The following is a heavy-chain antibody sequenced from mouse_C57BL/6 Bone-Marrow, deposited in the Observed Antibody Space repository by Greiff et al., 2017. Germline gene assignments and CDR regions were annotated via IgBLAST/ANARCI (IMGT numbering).Heavy chain of an antibody. J-gene: IGHJ2*01. D-gene: IGHD2-1*01. V-gene: IGHV1-76*01. CDR1: GYTFTDYY. Sequence: VQLQQSGAELVRPGASVKLSCKASGYTFTDYYINWVKQRPGQGLEWIARIYPGSGNTYYNEKFKGKATLTADKSSSTVSMQLSSLPSEDSAVYCCASDYYGNPHYFDYWGQGTTLTVAS. CDR3: ASDYYGNPHYFDY. CDR2: IYPGSGNT.